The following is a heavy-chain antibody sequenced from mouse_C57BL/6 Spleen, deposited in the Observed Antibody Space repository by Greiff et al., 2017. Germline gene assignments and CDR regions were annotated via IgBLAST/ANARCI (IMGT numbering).Heavy chain of an antibody. CDR3: ARFDYDEDY. CDR1: GYTFTDYY. D-gene: IGHD2-4*01. CDR2: INPYNGGT. J-gene: IGHJ2*01. Sequence: VHVKQSGPVLVKPGASVKMSCKASGYTFTDYYMNWVKQSHGKSLEWIGVINPYNGGTSYNQKFKGKATLTVDKSSSTAYMELNSLTSEDSAVYYCARFDYDEDYWGQGTTLTVSS. V-gene: IGHV1-19*01.